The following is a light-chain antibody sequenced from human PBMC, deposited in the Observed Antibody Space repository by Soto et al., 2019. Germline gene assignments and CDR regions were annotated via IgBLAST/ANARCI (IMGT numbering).Light chain of an antibody. CDR1: QSVSSN. CDR3: QQYKKWPLYA. Sequence: EIVMTQSPATLSVSPGERATLSCRASQSVSSNLAWYQQKPGQAPRLLIYGASTRATGIPGRFSGSGYGTEFALTISSLQSEDFAVYYCQQYKKWPLYAFGQGTKLEIK. CDR2: GAS. J-gene: IGKJ2*01. V-gene: IGKV3-15*01.